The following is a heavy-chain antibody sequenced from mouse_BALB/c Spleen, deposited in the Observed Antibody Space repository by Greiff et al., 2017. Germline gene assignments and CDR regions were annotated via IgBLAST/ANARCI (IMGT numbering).Heavy chain of an antibody. J-gene: IGHJ3*01. CDR1: GYTFTDYE. V-gene: IGHV1-15*01. CDR3: TRENLLWACFAY. CDR2: IDPETGGT. Sequence: QVQLQQSGAELVRPGASVTLSCKASGYTFTDYEMHWVKQTPVHGLEWIGAIDPETGGTAYNQKFKGKATLTADKSSSTAYMELRSLTSEDSAVYYCTRENLLWACFAYWGQGTLVTVSA. D-gene: IGHD2-1*01.